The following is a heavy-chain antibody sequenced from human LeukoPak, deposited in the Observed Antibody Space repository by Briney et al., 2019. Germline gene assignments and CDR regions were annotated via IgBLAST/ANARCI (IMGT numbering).Heavy chain of an antibody. D-gene: IGHD2-15*01. CDR3: AKQMVERPGCYYIDG. Sequence: GGSLRLSCAASGFIFSSFGMHWVCQAPGKGLEWVAFIQDDESNKFYADSVKGRFTISRDNSKNTLFLQMNSLRPEDTALYYCAKQMVERPGCYYIDGGRKRMTVTVSS. J-gene: IGHJ6*03. CDR1: GFIFSSFG. V-gene: IGHV3-30*02. CDR2: IQDDESNK.